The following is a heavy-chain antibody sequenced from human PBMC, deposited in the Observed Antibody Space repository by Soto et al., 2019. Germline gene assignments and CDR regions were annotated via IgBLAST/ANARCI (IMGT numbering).Heavy chain of an antibody. CDR2: IKQDGNEK. D-gene: IGHD6-19*01. V-gene: IGHV3-7*01. Sequence: DVQLVESGGALVQPGESLRLSCAASGFTFSDYLMTWVRQAPGTGLEWVATIKQDGNEKYYVDSVKGRFTTSRDNAKTSLYLQMNGLRAEDTAVYYCALGHWLGNWGHGTLVTVSS. J-gene: IGHJ4*01. CDR3: ALGHWLGN. CDR1: GFTFSDYL.